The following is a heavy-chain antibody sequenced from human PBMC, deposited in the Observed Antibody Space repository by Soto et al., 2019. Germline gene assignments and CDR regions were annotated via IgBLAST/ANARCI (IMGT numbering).Heavy chain of an antibody. D-gene: IGHD1-26*01. Sequence: EVQLVESGGGLVQPGGSLRLSCAASGFIFSDYWMAWVRQAPGKGLEWVADIKEDGSRKYYMESAKGRITISRDNAKNALFLPIYCLRVDYTSVYYCVSFEAIDFWGQGTLVTVSS. V-gene: IGHV3-7*01. CDR1: GFIFSDYW. CDR3: VSFEAIDF. J-gene: IGHJ4*02. CDR2: IKEDGSRK.